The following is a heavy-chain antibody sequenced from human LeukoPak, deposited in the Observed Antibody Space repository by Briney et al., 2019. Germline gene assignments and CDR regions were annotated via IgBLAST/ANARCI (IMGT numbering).Heavy chain of an antibody. CDR3: ARDSDSVHSPFNY. V-gene: IGHV4-59*01. Sequence: KPSETLSLTCAVYGGSFSGYYWSWIRQPPGKGLEWIGYIYYSGSTNYNPSLQSRVTISVDTSKNQFSLKLSSVTAADTAVYYCARDSDSVHSPFNYWGQGTLVTVSS. D-gene: IGHD5/OR15-5a*01. CDR2: IYYSGST. CDR1: GGSFSGYY. J-gene: IGHJ4*02.